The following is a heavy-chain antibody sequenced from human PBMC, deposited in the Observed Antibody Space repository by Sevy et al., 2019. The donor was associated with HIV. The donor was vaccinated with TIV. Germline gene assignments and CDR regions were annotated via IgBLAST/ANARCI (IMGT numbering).Heavy chain of an antibody. D-gene: IGHD3-10*01. CDR2: LRYDGSTK. Sequence: GGSLRLSCAASGFIFSKFGMHWVLQAPGKGLEWVTFLRYDGSTKYYVESVKGRFTISRDNSKNTLYLQMNSLRPEDTAVYYCAKGLGMVQGALLSDDVWGQGTMVTVSS. V-gene: IGHV3-30*02. J-gene: IGHJ3*01. CDR3: AKGLGMVQGALLSDDV. CDR1: GFIFSKFG.